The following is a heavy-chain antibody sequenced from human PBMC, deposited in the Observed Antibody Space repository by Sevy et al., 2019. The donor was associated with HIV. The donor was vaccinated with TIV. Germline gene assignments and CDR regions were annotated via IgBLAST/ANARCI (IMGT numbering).Heavy chain of an antibody. D-gene: IGHD4-4*01. CDR3: TRGNINYDYDF. CDR1: GFSFGDFA. CDR2: VRSKRYGGTT. V-gene: IGHV3-49*03. Sequence: GGSLRLSCTTSGFSFGDFALTWFRQPPGKGLEWVGFVRSKRYGGTTEYDASVSGRFTISRDDSKNIAYLEMNSLKIEDTAVYYCTRGNINYDYDFWDPGTLVTVSS. J-gene: IGHJ4*02.